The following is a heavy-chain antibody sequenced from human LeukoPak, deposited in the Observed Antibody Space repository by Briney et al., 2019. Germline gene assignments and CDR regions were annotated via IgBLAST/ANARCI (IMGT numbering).Heavy chain of an antibody. CDR1: GGTFRRNA. V-gene: IGHV1-18*01. Sequence: ASVKVSCKASGGTFRRNAISWVRQAPGQGLEWMGWISAYNGNTNYAQKLQGRVTMTTDTSTSTAYMELRSLRSDDTAVYYCAREAVTTTGPYYYYMDVWGKGTTVTVSS. CDR3: AREAVTTTGPYYYYMDV. CDR2: ISAYNGNT. J-gene: IGHJ6*03. D-gene: IGHD4-11*01.